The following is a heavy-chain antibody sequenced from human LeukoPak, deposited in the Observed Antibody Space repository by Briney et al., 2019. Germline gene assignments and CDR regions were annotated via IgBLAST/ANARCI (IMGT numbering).Heavy chain of an antibody. J-gene: IGHJ6*03. CDR2: IYYSGST. CDR3: AREYSSSSGFYYYYMDV. CDR1: GGFISSGGYY. V-gene: IGHV4-61*08. Sequence: PSETLSLTCTVSGGFISSGGYYWSWIRQHPGKGLEWIGYIYYSGSTNYNPSLKSRVTMSVDTSKNQFSLKLSSVTAADTAVYYCAREYSSSSGFYYYYMDVWGKGTTVTVSS. D-gene: IGHD6-6*01.